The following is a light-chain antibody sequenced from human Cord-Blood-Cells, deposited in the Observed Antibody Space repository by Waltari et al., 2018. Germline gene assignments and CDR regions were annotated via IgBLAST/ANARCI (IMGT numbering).Light chain of an antibody. Sequence: DIVMTQSPDSLAVSLGERATINCKSSQSVLYSSNNKNYLAWYQQEPGPPPKLLIYGASTRESGVPDLFSGSGSGTDFTLTISSLQAEDVAVYYCQQYYSTPDTFGQGTKLEIK. CDR2: GAS. J-gene: IGKJ2*01. CDR1: QSVLYSSNNKNY. CDR3: QQYYSTPDT. V-gene: IGKV4-1*01.